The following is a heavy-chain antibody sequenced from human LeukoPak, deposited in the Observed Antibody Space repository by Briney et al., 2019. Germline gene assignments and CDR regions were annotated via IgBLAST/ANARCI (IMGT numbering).Heavy chain of an antibody. CDR1: GFTFSSYA. J-gene: IGHJ4*02. D-gene: IGHD6-19*01. V-gene: IGHV3-23*01. CDR2: ISGSGGST. Sequence: GESLKISCAASGFTFSSYAMSWVRQAPGKGLEWVSAISGSGGSTYYADSVKGRFTISRDNSKNTLYLQMNSLRAEDTAVYYCAKDGTYSSGWYRRVDYWGQGTLVTVSS. CDR3: AKDGTYSSGWYRRVDY.